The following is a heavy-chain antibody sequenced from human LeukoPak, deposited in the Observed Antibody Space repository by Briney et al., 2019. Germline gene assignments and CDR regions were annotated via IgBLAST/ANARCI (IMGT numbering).Heavy chain of an antibody. Sequence: ASGQVSCNASGYTFLRCGISWVRQAPGQGLEWMGWISPYNGNTSDSQKLQGRVTLTKDTSTSTAYMELRSLRSDDTAVYYCATLRGRGAFDIWGQGTMVIVSS. CDR3: ATLRGRGAFDI. CDR2: ISPYNGNT. CDR1: GYTFLRCG. D-gene: IGHD3-16*01. J-gene: IGHJ3*02. V-gene: IGHV1-18*01.